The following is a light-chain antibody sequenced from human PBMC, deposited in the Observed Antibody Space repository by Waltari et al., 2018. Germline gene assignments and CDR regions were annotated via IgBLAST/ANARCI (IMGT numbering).Light chain of an antibody. CDR2: GAS. CDR1: HSIRNN. V-gene: IGKV3-15*01. CDR3: QQFNTWWT. J-gene: IGKJ1*01. Sequence: EIVLTQSPATLSVSPGERATLFCRASHSIRNNLAWYQQKPGQAPRLLIYGASTRATGIPARFSGSGSGTEFTLTISSLQSEDFAVYYCQQFNTWWTVGQGTKVEFK.